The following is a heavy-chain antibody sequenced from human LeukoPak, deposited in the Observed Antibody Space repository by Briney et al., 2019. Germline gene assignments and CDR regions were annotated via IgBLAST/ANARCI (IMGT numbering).Heavy chain of an antibody. Sequence: GGSLRLSCAASGFTFSSYAMHWVRQAPGKGLEWVAVISYDGSNKYYADSVKGRFTISRDNSKNTLYLQMNSLRAEDTAVYYCARDGDYSDSSGYYYYFDYWGQGTLVTVSS. CDR1: GFTFSSYA. CDR3: ARDGDYSDSSGYYYYFDY. D-gene: IGHD3-22*01. J-gene: IGHJ4*02. CDR2: ISYDGSNK. V-gene: IGHV3-30-3*01.